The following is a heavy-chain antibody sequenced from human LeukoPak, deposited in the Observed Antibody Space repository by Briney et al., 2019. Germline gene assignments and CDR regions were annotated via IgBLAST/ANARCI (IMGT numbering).Heavy chain of an antibody. CDR3: ARGFGLYYNVDY. J-gene: IGHJ4*02. V-gene: IGHV4-34*01. D-gene: IGHD1-26*01. CDR2: INHSGST. CDR1: GGSFSGYY. Sequence: SETLSLTCAVYGGSFSGYYWSWIRQPPGKGLEWIGEINHSGSTNYNPSLKSRVTISVDTSKNQFSLKLSSVTAADTAVYYCARGFGLYYNVDYWGQGTLVTVPS.